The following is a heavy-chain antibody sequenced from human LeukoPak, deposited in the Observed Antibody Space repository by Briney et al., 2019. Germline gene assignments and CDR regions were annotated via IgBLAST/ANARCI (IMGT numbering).Heavy chain of an antibody. J-gene: IGHJ4*02. D-gene: IGHD6-13*01. Sequence: ASVKVSCKASGYTFTSYGISWVRQAPGQGLEWMGWISAYNGNTNYAQKLQGRVTMTTDTSTSKAYMELRSLKSDDPAVYYCARVTGTGRQLVGGELDYWGQGTLVTVSS. CDR2: ISAYNGNT. CDR1: GYTFTSYG. CDR3: ARVTGTGRQLVGGELDY. V-gene: IGHV1-18*01.